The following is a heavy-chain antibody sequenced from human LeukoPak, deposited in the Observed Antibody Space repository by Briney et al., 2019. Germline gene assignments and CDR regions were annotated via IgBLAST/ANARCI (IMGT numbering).Heavy chain of an antibody. CDR2: IYYSGST. CDR3: ARVEMATTLALFDY. CDR1: AGSISSYY. Sequence: SETLSLTCTVSAGSISSYYWSWIRQPPGKGLEWIGYIYYSGSTNYNPSLKSRVTISVDTSKNQFSLKLSSVTAADTAVYYCARVEMATTLALFDYWGQGTLVTVSS. D-gene: IGHD5-24*01. V-gene: IGHV4-59*01. J-gene: IGHJ4*02.